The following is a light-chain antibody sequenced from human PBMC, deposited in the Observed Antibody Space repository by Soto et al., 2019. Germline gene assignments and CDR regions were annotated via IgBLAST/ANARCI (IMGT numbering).Light chain of an antibody. CDR3: QSYDTSTPVV. CDR2: EDR. J-gene: IGLJ2*01. CDR1: SGNIASSS. V-gene: IGLV6-57*04. Sequence: NFMLTQPHSVSGSPGKTVTISCTRSSGNIASSSVQWYQQRPGSPPTTIIYEDRQRPSGVPDRFSGSIDASSNSASLTISGLKTEDEAAYYCQSYDTSTPVVFGGGTKLTVL.